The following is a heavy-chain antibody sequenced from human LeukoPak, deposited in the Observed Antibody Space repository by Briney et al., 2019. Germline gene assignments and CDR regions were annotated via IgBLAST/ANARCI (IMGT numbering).Heavy chain of an antibody. CDR3: ARVSQQTPFYVYYYYYMDV. D-gene: IGHD5/OR15-5a*01. CDR2: IYYSGST. CDR1: GGSISSYY. Sequence: PSETLSLTCTVSGGSISSYYWSWIRQPPGKGLEWIGYIYYSGSTNYNPSLKSRVTISVDTSKNQFSLKLSSVTAADTAVYYCARVSQQTPFYVYYYYYMDVWGKGPTVTVSS. V-gene: IGHV4-59*01. J-gene: IGHJ6*03.